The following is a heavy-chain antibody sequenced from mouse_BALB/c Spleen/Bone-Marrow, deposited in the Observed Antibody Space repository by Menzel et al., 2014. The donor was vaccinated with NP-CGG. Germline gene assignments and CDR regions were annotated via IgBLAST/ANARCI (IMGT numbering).Heavy chain of an antibody. V-gene: IGHV5-12-1*01. D-gene: IGHD2-4*01. Sequence: EVQLQQSGGGLVKPGGSLKLSCAASGFAFSSYDMSWVRQTPEKRLEWVAYISSGGGSTHYSDTVKGRFTISRDNAKNTLYLEMSSLKSEDTAMYYCARHMIRGFAYWGQGTLVTVSA. CDR2: ISSGGGST. CDR3: ARHMIRGFAY. J-gene: IGHJ3*01. CDR1: GFAFSSYD.